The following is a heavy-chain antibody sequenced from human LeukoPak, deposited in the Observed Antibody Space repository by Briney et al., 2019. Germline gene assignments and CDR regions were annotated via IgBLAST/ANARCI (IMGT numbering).Heavy chain of an antibody. Sequence: PSETLSLTCTVSGGSISSSSYYWGWIRQPPGKGLEWIGSIYYSGSTYYNPSLKSRVTISVDTSKNQFSLKLSSVTAADTAVYYCAKQGKKKFDLLSKGAPNLRNDVLGQGNHGPRL. CDR1: GGSISSSSYY. CDR2: IYYSGST. CDR3: AKQGKKKFDLLSKGAPNLRNDV. J-gene: IGHJ6*02. V-gene: IGHV4-39*01. D-gene: IGHD1-26*01.